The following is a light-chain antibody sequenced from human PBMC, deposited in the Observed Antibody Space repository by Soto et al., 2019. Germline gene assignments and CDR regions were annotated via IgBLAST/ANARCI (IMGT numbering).Light chain of an antibody. J-gene: IGKJ5*01. CDR1: QSVSSY. V-gene: IGKV3-11*01. CDR3: QQRSNWPSIT. Sequence: IVLTQSPGTLSLSPGERATLSCRASQSVSSYLAWYQQKPGQAPRLLIYDASNGATGIPARFSGSGSGTDFTLTISSLEPEDFAVYYCQQRSNWPSITFGQGTRLEIK. CDR2: DAS.